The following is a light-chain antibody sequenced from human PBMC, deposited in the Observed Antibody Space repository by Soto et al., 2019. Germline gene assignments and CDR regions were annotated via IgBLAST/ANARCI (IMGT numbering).Light chain of an antibody. CDR3: HQYGVSSGT. V-gene: IGKV3-20*01. CDR2: GAS. J-gene: IGKJ2*01. CDR1: QSVSGSY. Sequence: EIVLTQSPGTQSLSPGERATLSCRASQSVSGSYLAWYQQKPGQAPRLLIYGASTRATGIPDRFSGSGSGTDFTLTISSLEPEDFSVYYCHQYGVSSGTFGQGTNLEIK.